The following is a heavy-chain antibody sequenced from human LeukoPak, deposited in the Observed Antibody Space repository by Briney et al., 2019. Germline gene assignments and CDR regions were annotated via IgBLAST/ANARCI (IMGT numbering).Heavy chain of an antibody. Sequence: GGSLRLSCVASGFTFGTYGMHWVRQAPGKGLEWVAFIRFDGSHKYHADSVRGRFTISRDNSKNTVYLQMNSLRVDDTAVYYCVRDTSYFDYWGQGTLVTVSS. V-gene: IGHV3-30*02. CDR1: GFTFGTYG. J-gene: IGHJ4*02. CDR3: VRDTSYFDY. CDR2: IRFDGSHK.